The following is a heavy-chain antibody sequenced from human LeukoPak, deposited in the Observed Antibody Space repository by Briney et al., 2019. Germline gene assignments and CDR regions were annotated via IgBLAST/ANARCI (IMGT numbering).Heavy chain of an antibody. Sequence: PGGSLRLSCAASGFTFSRYAMNWVRQAPGKGLEWVSSISTTSSSSYIHYADSMKGRFTISRDNAKSSLYLQMNSLRAEDTAVYYCARVMAGYSYMDVWGKGTTVTVS. CDR3: ARVMAGYSYMDV. V-gene: IGHV3-21*01. CDR2: ISTTSSSSYI. CDR1: GFTFSRYA. D-gene: IGHD3-10*01. J-gene: IGHJ6*03.